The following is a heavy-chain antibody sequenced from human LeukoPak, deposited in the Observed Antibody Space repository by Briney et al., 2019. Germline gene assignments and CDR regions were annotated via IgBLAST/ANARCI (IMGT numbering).Heavy chain of an antibody. CDR2: ISGSGGST. CDR3: AKDWTKYCSARFDP. Sequence: GGSLRLSCAASGFTFSSYGMSWVRQAPGKGLEWVSAISGSGGSTYYADSVKGRFTISRDNSKNTLYLQMNSLRAEDTAVYYCAKDWTKYCSARFDPWGQGTLVTVSS. J-gene: IGHJ5*02. CDR1: GFTFSSYG. D-gene: IGHD6-19*01. V-gene: IGHV3-23*01.